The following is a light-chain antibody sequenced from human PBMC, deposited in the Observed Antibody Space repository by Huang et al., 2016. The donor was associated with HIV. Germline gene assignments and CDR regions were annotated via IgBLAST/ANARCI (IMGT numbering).Light chain of an antibody. J-gene: IGKJ3*01. Sequence: DIQMTQPPSALSASVGERGIINCRASQSISSYLHWYQQQPANAPNLLSYSASSLQSGVPSRFSGSGSGTDFTLTIRSRQPEDFATYYYQQSYSNSFTFGAGTKVDVK. CDR1: QSISSY. V-gene: IGKV1-39*01. CDR3: QQSYSNSFT. CDR2: SAS.